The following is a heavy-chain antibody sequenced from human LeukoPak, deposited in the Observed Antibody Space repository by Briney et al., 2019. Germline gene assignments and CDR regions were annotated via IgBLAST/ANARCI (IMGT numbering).Heavy chain of an antibody. D-gene: IGHD3-3*01. CDR1: GFTFSSYA. V-gene: IGHV3-23*01. J-gene: IGHJ6*03. CDR3: AKVGNYDFWSGYSHYYMDV. CDR2: ISGSGGST. Sequence: GGSLRLSCAASGFTFSSYAMSWVRRAPGKGLEWVSAISGSGGSTYYADSVKGRFTISRDNSKNTLYLQMNSLRAEDTAVYYCAKVGNYDFWSGYSHYYMDVWGKGTTVTVSS.